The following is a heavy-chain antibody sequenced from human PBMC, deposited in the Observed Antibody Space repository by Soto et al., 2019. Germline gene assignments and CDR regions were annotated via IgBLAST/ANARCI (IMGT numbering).Heavy chain of an antibody. CDR1: GGTFSSYA. V-gene: IGHV1-69*13. D-gene: IGHD2-2*01. J-gene: IGHJ6*02. Sequence: ASVKVSCKASGGTFSSYAISWVRQAPGQGLEWMGGIIPIFGTANYAQKFQGRVTITADESTSTAYMELSSLRSEDTAVYYCARAFYCSSTSCLWEYGMDVWGQGTTVTVSS. CDR3: ARAFYCSSTSCLWEYGMDV. CDR2: IIPIFGTA.